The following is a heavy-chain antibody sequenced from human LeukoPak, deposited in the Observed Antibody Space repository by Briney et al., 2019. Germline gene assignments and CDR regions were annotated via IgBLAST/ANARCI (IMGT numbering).Heavy chain of an antibody. D-gene: IGHD5-12*01. CDR3: ARSTRSYSGYDFPAY. V-gene: IGHV1-2*02. CDR2: INPNSGGT. Sequence: ASVKVSCKASGYTFTGYYMHWVRQAPGQGLEWMGWINPNSGGTNYAQKFQGRVTITTDESTSTAYMELSSLRSEDTAVYYCARSTRSYSGYDFPAYWGQGTLVTVSS. CDR1: GYTFTGYY. J-gene: IGHJ4*02.